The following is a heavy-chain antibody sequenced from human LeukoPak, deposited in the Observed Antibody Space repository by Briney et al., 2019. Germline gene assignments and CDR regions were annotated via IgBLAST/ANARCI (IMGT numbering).Heavy chain of an antibody. Sequence: PGGSLRLSCAASGFTFSSYSMNWVRQAPGKGLEWVSSISSSSSYIYYADSVKGRFTISRDNAKNSLYLQMNSLRAEDTAVYYCARRPYCSSTRCYNGWFDPWGQGTLVTVSS. D-gene: IGHD2-2*02. CDR2: ISSSSSYI. J-gene: IGHJ5*02. V-gene: IGHV3-21*01. CDR3: ARRPYCSSTRCYNGWFDP. CDR1: GFTFSSYS.